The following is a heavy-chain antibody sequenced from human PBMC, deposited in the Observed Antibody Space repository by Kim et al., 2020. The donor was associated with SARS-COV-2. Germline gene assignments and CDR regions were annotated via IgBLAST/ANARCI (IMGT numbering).Heavy chain of an antibody. CDR1: GGTFSSYA. Sequence: SVKVSCKASGGTFSSYAISWVRQAPGQGLEWMGGIIPIFGTANYAQKFQGRVTIAADESTNTAYMELSSLRSEDTAVYYCARSAHSTWYSYVDYWGQGTLVTVSS. D-gene: IGHD2-15*01. J-gene: IGHJ4*02. CDR3: ARSAHSTWYSYVDY. V-gene: IGHV1-69*13. CDR2: IIPIFGTA.